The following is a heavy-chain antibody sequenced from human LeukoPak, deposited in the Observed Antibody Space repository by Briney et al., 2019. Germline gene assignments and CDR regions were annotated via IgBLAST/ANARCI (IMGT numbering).Heavy chain of an antibody. Sequence: GGSLRLSCAASGFTFSSYSMNWVRQAPGKGLEWVSSISSSSSYIYYADSVKGRFTISRDNAKNSLYLQMNSLRAEDTAVYYCARDIAAAGTFDCWGQGTLVTVSS. D-gene: IGHD6-13*01. CDR2: ISSSSSYI. V-gene: IGHV3-21*01. CDR1: GFTFSSYS. CDR3: ARDIAAAGTFDC. J-gene: IGHJ4*02.